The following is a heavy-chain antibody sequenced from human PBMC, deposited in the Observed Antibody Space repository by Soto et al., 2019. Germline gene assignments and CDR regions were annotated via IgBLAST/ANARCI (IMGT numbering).Heavy chain of an antibody. Sequence: QVQLVESGGGVVQPGRSLRLSCAASGFTFSSYGMHWVRQAPGKGLEWVAVISYDGSNKYYADSVKGRFTISRDNSKNTLYLQMNSLRAEDTAVYYCAKTPAPSWSGHYINYFDYWGQGTLVTVSS. CDR3: AKTPAPSWSGHYINYFDY. V-gene: IGHV3-30*18. CDR1: GFTFSSYG. CDR2: ISYDGSNK. D-gene: IGHD3-3*01. J-gene: IGHJ4*02.